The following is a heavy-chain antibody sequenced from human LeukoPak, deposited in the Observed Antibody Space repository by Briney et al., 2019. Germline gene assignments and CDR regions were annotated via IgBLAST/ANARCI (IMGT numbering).Heavy chain of an antibody. CDR1: GYTFTGYY. CDR3: ARENQLLWFGELEERWFDP. Sequence: VASVKVSCKASGYTFTGYYMHWVRQAPGQGLEWMGWINPNSGGTNYAQKFQGRVTMTRDTSISTAYMELSRLRSDDTAVYYCARENQLLWFGELEERWFDPWGQGTLVTVSS. D-gene: IGHD3-10*01. J-gene: IGHJ5*02. V-gene: IGHV1-2*02. CDR2: INPNSGGT.